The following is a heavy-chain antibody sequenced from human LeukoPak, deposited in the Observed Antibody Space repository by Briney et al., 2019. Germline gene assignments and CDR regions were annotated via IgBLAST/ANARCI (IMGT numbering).Heavy chain of an antibody. CDR2: INPNSGGT. V-gene: IGHV1-2*02. CDR3: ARGKYYYDSSGYLAY. Sequence: ASVKVSCKPSGYTFTGYYMHWVRQAPGQGLEWMGWINPNSGGTNYAQKFQGRVTMTRDTSISTAYMELSRLRSDDTAVYYCARGKYYYDSSGYLAYWGQGTLVTVSS. J-gene: IGHJ4*02. CDR1: GYTFTGYY. D-gene: IGHD3-22*01.